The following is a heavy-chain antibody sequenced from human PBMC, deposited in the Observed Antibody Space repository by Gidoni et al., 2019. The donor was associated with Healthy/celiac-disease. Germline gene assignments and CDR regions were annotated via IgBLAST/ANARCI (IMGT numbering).Heavy chain of an antibody. CDR1: GFTFSSYG. V-gene: IGHV3-33*01. Sequence: QVQLVESRGGVVQPGRSLRLSCAASGFTFSSYGMHWVRQAPGKGLEWVAVIWYDGSNKYYADSVKGRFTISRDNSKNTLYRQMNSLRAEDTAVYYCARNRVAIAVAGFDYWGQGTLVTVSS. CDR2: IWYDGSNK. D-gene: IGHD6-19*01. CDR3: ARNRVAIAVAGFDY. J-gene: IGHJ4*02.